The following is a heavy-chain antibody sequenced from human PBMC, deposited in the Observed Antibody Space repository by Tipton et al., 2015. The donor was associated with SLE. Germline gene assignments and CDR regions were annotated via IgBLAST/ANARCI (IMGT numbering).Heavy chain of an antibody. CDR1: GGSISSHY. V-gene: IGHV4-59*11. Sequence: TLSLTCTVSGGSISSHYWSWIRQPPGKGLEWIGYIYYSGSTNYNPSLKSRVTISVDTSKNQFSLKLSSVTAADTAVYYCARARSSSWLFDYWGQGTLVTVSS. J-gene: IGHJ4*02. D-gene: IGHD6-13*01. CDR3: ARARSSSWLFDY. CDR2: IYYSGST.